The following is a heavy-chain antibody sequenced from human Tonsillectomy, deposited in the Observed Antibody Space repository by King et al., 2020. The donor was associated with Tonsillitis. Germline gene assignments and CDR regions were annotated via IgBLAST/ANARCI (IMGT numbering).Heavy chain of an antibody. CDR1: GFFFTDHF. CDR2: INPNSGGT. Sequence: VQLVESGAEVKKPGASVTVSCKASGFFFTDHFMHWVRQAPGQGLEWMGWINPNSGGTKYAQQFQGRVILTRDASTSTAYMELSSLTSDDTAVYYCARDIPGVTAWDGALDIWGQGTMVTVSS. J-gene: IGHJ3*02. V-gene: IGHV1-2*02. CDR3: ARDIPGVTAWDGALDI. D-gene: IGHD2-2*02.